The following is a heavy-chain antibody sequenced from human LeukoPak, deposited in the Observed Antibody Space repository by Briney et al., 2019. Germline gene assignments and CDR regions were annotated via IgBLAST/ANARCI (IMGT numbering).Heavy chain of an antibody. CDR2: IWYDGSNK. CDR3: ARDPGIETSRFSEWLFFDY. CDR1: GFTFSSYG. D-gene: IGHD3-3*01. V-gene: IGHV3-33*01. Sequence: PGRSLRLSCAASGFTFSSYGMHWVRQAPGKGLEWVAVIWYDGSNKYYADSVKGRFTISRDNSKNTLYLQMNSLRAEDTAVYYCARDPGIETSRFSEWLFFDYWGQGTLVTVSS. J-gene: IGHJ4*02.